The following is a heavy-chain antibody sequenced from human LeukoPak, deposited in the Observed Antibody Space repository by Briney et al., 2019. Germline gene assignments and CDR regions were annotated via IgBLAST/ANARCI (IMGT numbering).Heavy chain of an antibody. Sequence: SETLSLTCAVSGYSISSGYFWGWIRQPPGKWLEWIGSIYHSGSTYYNPSLKSRVTISVATSKDQFSLKLRFVTAADTAVYYCARRLGYCSSTSCYAENWFDPWGQGTLVTVSS. V-gene: IGHV4-38-2*01. D-gene: IGHD2-2*01. CDR2: IYHSGST. J-gene: IGHJ5*02. CDR3: ARRLGYCSSTSCYAENWFDP. CDR1: GYSISSGYF.